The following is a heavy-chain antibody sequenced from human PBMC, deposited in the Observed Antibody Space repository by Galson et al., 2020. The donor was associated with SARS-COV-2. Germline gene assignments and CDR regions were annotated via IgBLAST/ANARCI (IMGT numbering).Heavy chain of an antibody. CDR2: ISWNSNTI. CDR3: TRGTPGFSSGWIAY. Sequence: GGSLRLSCAASGFPFDDYAMHWVRQAPGKGLEWISGISWNSNTIEYADSVKGRFTISRDNTNNSLYLQMNGLRAEDTALYYCTRGTPGFSSGWIAYWGQGTLVTVAS. J-gene: IGHJ4*02. CDR1: GFPFDDYA. D-gene: IGHD6-19*01. V-gene: IGHV3-9*01.